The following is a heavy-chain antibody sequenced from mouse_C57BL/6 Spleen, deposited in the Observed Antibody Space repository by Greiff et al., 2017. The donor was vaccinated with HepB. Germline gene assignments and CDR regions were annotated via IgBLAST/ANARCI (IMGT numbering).Heavy chain of an antibody. D-gene: IGHD2-4*01. J-gene: IGHJ4*01. CDR2: IHPNSGST. CDR3: AKWPSIYDYNHYAMDY. V-gene: IGHV1-64*01. CDR1: GYTFTSYW. Sequence: VQLQQSGAELVKPGASVKLSCKASGYTFTSYWMYWVKQRPGQGLVGIGMIHPNSGSTNYNEKFKRKATLTVDKSSSTAYMQLSSLTSEDSAVYYCAKWPSIYDYNHYAMDYWGQGTSVTVSS.